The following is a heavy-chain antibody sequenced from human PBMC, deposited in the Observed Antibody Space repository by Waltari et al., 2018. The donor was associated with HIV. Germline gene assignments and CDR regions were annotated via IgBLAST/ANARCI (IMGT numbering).Heavy chain of an antibody. CDR3: ARRTRYGSYGMDV. Sequence: EVQLMQSGAEVKKPGESLKISCKGSGYSFTSYWIGWVRQMPGKGLGWMWIIYPGDSDTRYSPSFQGQVTISADKSITTAYLQWSSLKASDTAMYYCARRTRYGSYGMDVWGQGTTVTVSS. CDR1: GYSFTSYW. V-gene: IGHV5-51*03. D-gene: IGHD3-10*01. CDR2: IYPGDSDT. J-gene: IGHJ6*02.